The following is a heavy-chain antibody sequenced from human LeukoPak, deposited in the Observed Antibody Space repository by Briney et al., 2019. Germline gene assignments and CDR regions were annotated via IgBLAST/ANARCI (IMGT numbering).Heavy chain of an antibody. J-gene: IGHJ4*02. CDR1: GFTLSSYW. CDR3: ARDQEGTMPLDF. Sequence: TGGSLRLSCAGSGFTLSSYWMHWVRQAPGKGLVWVSRFYSDGSRTNYADSVKGRFTISGDNAKNTQYLQMNSLRAEDTATYYCARDQEGTMPLDFWGQGTLVTVSS. CDR2: FYSDGSRT. D-gene: IGHD1-7*01. V-gene: IGHV3-74*01.